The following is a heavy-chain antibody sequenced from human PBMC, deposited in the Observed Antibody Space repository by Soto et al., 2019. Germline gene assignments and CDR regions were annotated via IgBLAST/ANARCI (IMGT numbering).Heavy chain of an antibody. V-gene: IGHV1-69*13. Sequence: GASVKVSCKASGGTFSSYAISWARQAPGQGLEWMGGIIPIFGTANYAQKFQGRVTITADESTSTAYMELSSLRSEDTAVYYCAGGQYGSGSYYPKYYYYGMDVWGQGTTVTVSS. J-gene: IGHJ6*02. D-gene: IGHD3-10*01. CDR3: AGGQYGSGSYYPKYYYYGMDV. CDR1: GGTFSSYA. CDR2: IIPIFGTA.